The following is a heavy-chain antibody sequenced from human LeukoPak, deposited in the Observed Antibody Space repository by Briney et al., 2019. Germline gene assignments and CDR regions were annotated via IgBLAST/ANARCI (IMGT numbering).Heavy chain of an antibody. Sequence: ASVKVSCKASGGTFSSYAISWVRQAPGQGLEWMGRIIPILGIANYAQKFQGRVTITADKSTSTAYMELSSLRSEDTAVYYCARSSINTVNWFDPWGQGTLVTVSS. V-gene: IGHV1-69*04. CDR1: GGTFSSYA. CDR2: IIPILGIA. J-gene: IGHJ5*02. D-gene: IGHD4-17*01. CDR3: ARSSINTVNWFDP.